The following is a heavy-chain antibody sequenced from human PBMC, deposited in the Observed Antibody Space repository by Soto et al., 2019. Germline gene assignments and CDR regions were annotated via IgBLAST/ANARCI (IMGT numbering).Heavy chain of an antibody. V-gene: IGHV3-7*03. CDR2: IKQDGSEK. Sequence: GGSLRLSCAASGFTFSSYWMSWVRQAPGKGLEWVANIKQDGSEKYYVDSVKGRFTISRDNAKNSLYLQMNSLRAEDMAVYYCARGRLFWSGYYGMDVWGQGTTVTVSS. CDR3: ARGRLFWSGYYGMDV. J-gene: IGHJ6*02. CDR1: GFTFSSYW. D-gene: IGHD3-3*01.